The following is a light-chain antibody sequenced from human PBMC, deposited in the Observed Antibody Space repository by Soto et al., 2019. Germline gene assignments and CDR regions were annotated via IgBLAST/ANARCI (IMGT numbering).Light chain of an antibody. J-gene: IGLJ2*01. CDR1: SSDVGGFNY. V-gene: IGLV2-8*01. CDR2: KVT. Sequence: QSALTQPPSASGSPGQSVTISCTGTSSDVGGFNYVSWYQQHPGKAPKLMIYKVTKRPSGVPDRFSGSKSGNTASLTVSGLQAEDEADYYCSSYAHSNNLVFGGGTQLTVL. CDR3: SSYAHSNNLV.